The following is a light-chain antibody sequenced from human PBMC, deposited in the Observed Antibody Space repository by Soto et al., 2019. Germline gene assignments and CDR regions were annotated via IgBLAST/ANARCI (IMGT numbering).Light chain of an antibody. Sequence: QSVLTQPASVSGSPGQSITISCTGTSSDVGGYNYVSWYQQHPGKAPKLMIYDVSNRPSGVSNRFSGSKSGNTASLTISGLQAEAEADYYCSSYTSSSPLVFGGGTKLTVL. CDR3: SSYTSSSPLV. CDR1: SSDVGGYNY. J-gene: IGLJ2*01. V-gene: IGLV2-14*01. CDR2: DVS.